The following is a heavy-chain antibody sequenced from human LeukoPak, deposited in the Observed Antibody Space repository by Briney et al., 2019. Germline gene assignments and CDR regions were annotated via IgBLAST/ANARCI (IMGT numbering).Heavy chain of an antibody. V-gene: IGHV3-7*04. CDR3: ARGKWLELMSYFDY. CDR2: IKEDGSEK. D-gene: IGHD6-19*01. J-gene: IGHJ4*02. Sequence: GGSLRLSCAASGFTFSNYWMSWVRQAPGKGLEWVANIKEDGSEKYYVDSVKGRFIISRDNAKNSLYLEVNSLRAEDTAVYYCARGKWLELMSYFDYWGQGTLVTVSS. CDR1: GFTFSNYW.